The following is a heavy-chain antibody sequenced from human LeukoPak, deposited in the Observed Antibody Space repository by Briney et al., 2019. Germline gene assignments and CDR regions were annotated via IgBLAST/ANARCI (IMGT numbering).Heavy chain of an antibody. D-gene: IGHD1-1*01. CDR2: MNPNSGNT. Sequence: ASVKVSCKASGYTFTSYDINWVRQATGQGLEWMGWMNPNSGNTGYAQKFQGRVTMTRNTSISTAYMELSSLRSEDTAVYYCARDRTTNAIYYFDYWGQGTLVTVSS. CDR3: ARDRTTNAIYYFDY. CDR1: GYTFTSYD. J-gene: IGHJ4*02. V-gene: IGHV1-8*01.